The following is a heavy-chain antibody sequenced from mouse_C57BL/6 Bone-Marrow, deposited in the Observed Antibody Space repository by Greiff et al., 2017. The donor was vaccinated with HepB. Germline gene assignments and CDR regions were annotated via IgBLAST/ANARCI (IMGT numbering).Heavy chain of an antibody. J-gene: IGHJ3*01. CDR3: ARRGNYAWFAY. V-gene: IGHV1-81*01. CDR1: GYTFTSYG. Sequence: VQLQQSGAELARPGASVKLSCKASGYTFTSYGLSWVKQRTGQGLEWIGEIYPRSGNTYYNEKFKGKATLTADKSSSTAYMELRSLTSEDSAVYFCARRGNYAWFAYWGQGTLVTVSA. CDR2: IYPRSGNT. D-gene: IGHD2-1*01.